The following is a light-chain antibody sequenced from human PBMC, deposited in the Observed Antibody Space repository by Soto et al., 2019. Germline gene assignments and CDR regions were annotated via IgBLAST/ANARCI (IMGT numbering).Light chain of an antibody. Sequence: QSVLTQPASVSGSPGQSITISCTGTSSDVGGYNYVSWYQQHPGKAPKLMIYDVSNRPSGVSNPFSGSKSGNTASLTISGLQAEDEADYYCSSYTSSSTRVFGTGTKLTVL. V-gene: IGLV2-14*01. CDR2: DVS. CDR1: SSDVGGYNY. CDR3: SSYTSSSTRV. J-gene: IGLJ1*01.